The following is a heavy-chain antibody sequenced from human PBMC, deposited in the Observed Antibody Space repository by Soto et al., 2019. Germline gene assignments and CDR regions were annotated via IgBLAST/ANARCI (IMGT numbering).Heavy chain of an antibody. J-gene: IGHJ4*02. CDR1: GFTFSSHA. Sequence: GGSLRLSCTASGFTFSSHAMSWVRQAPGKQLEWVSAISGSAGLTFYADSVKGRFTISRDNSKNTLYLQMNSLRAEDTAIYYCAKDWVSGSSPYWGQGTLVTVSS. CDR2: ISGSAGLT. D-gene: IGHD2-15*01. CDR3: AKDWVSGSSPY. V-gene: IGHV3-23*01.